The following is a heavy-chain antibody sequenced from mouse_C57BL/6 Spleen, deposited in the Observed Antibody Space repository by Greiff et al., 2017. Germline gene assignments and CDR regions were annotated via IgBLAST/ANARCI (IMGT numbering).Heavy chain of an antibody. Sequence: VQLQQSVAELVRPGASVKLSCTASGFNIKNTYMHWVKQRPEQGLEWIGRIDPANGNTKYAPKVQGKATITADPSSNTAYLQLSSLTSEDTASYYCARTDGSSFFYAMDYWGQGTSVTVSS. J-gene: IGHJ4*01. CDR3: ARTDGSSFFYAMDY. CDR2: IDPANGNT. D-gene: IGHD1-1*01. V-gene: IGHV14-3*01. CDR1: GFNIKNTY.